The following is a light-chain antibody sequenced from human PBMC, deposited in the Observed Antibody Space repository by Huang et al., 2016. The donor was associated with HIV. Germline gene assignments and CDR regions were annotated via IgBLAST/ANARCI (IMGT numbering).Light chain of an antibody. CDR3: QQYLTPPLT. V-gene: IGKV3-20*01. CDR2: GAS. Sequence: DIVLTQSPGTLSLSPGERAALSCRASQNITNNFLAWYQQISGQAPRLLIYGASSRAIGIPDRFSGSGSGTDFTLTIGRLDPQDSAVYYCQQYLTPPLTCGGGTNVEIK. J-gene: IGKJ4*01. CDR1: QNITNNF.